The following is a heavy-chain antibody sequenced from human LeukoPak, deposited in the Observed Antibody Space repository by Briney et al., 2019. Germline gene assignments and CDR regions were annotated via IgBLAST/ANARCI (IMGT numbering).Heavy chain of an antibody. CDR1: GGTFSSYA. CDR3: ARIKYYYDSSGYS. J-gene: IGHJ4*02. V-gene: IGHV1-69*04. Sequence: GASVKVSCKASGGTFSSYAISWVRQAPGQGLEWMGRIIPILGIANYAQKFQGRVTITADKSTSTAYMELSSLRSEDTAVYYCARIKYYYDSSGYSWGQGTLVTVSS. D-gene: IGHD3-22*01. CDR2: IIPILGIA.